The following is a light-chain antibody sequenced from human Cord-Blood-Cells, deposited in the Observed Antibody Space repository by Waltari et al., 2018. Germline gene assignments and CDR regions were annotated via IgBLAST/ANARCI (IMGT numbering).Light chain of an antibody. Sequence: EIVLTQSPATLSLSPGERATLSCRASQSVSSYLAWYQQKPGQAPRLLIYDASNRATGIPARFSGSGSGTDFTLTISSLEPEDFVVCYCQQRSNRVITFGQGTRLEIK. CDR2: DAS. CDR1: QSVSSY. J-gene: IGKJ5*01. CDR3: QQRSNRVIT. V-gene: IGKV3-11*01.